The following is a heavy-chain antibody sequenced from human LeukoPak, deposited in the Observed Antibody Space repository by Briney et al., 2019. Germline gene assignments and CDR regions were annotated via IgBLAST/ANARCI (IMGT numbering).Heavy chain of an antibody. D-gene: IGHD6-13*01. CDR2: IYYSGST. Sequence: SETLSLTCTVSGGLISSYYWSWIRQPPGKGLEWIGYIYYSGSTKYNPSLKSRVTISVDTSKNQFSLKLTSVTAADTADYYCARAPPSAAGYYYGLDVWGQGTTVTVSS. J-gene: IGHJ6*02. V-gene: IGHV4-59*01. CDR3: ARAPPSAAGYYYGLDV. CDR1: GGLISSYY.